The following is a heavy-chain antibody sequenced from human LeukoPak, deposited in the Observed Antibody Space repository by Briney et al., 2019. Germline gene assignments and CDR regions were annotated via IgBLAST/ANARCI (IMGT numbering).Heavy chain of an antibody. CDR1: AFPFSTYT. CDR3: ARVGSGYYHYDY. CDR2: ISSSSTFK. V-gene: IGHV3-21*01. Sequence: PGGSLRLSCAASAFPFSTYTMHWVRQAPGKGLEWVSSISSSSTFKHYADSVKGRFTISRDNSKNTLYLQMNSLRAEDTAVYYCARVGSGYYHYDYWGQGTLVTVSS. J-gene: IGHJ4*02. D-gene: IGHD3-3*01.